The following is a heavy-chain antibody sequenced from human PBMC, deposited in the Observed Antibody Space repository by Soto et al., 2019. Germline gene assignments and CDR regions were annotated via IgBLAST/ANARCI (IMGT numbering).Heavy chain of an antibody. D-gene: IGHD2-15*01. CDR1: GGSISSSSYY. CDR3: PRHSIVVVVAARLDWFDP. V-gene: IGHV4-39*01. Sequence: PSETLSLTCTVSGGSISSSSYYWGWIRQPPGKGLEWIGSIYYSGSTYYNPSLKSRVTISVDTSKNQFSLKLSSVTAADTAVYYCPRHSIVVVVAARLDWFDPWGQGTLVTVSS. CDR2: IYYSGST. J-gene: IGHJ5*02.